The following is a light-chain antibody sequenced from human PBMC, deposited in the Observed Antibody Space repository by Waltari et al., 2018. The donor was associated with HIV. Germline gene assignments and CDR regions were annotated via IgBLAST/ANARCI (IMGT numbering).Light chain of an antibody. V-gene: IGLV3-21*02. J-gene: IGLJ2*01. CDR2: DDS. Sequence: SYVLTQPPSVSVAPGQTARITCGGSNIGSKSGNWYQQRPGQAPVLVVYDDSDRPSGIPERFSGSNSGNTATLTISRVEAGDEADYYCQVWDSSSTHAGVVFGGGTKLTVL. CDR1: NIGSKS. CDR3: QVWDSSSTHAGVV.